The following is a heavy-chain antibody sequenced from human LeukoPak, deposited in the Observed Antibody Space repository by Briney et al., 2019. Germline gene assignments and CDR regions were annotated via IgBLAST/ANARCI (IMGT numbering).Heavy chain of an antibody. V-gene: IGHV4-61*02. D-gene: IGHD3-3*01. CDR3: ARDFRYDDFWSGYYGNNWFDP. Sequence: SETLSLTXTVSGGSISSGSYYWSWIRQPAGKGLEWIGRIYTSGSTNYNPSLKSRVTISVDTSKNQFSLKLSSVTAADTAVYYCARDFRYDDFWSGYYGNNWFDPWGQGTLVTVSS. CDR1: GGSISSGSYY. CDR2: IYTSGST. J-gene: IGHJ5*02.